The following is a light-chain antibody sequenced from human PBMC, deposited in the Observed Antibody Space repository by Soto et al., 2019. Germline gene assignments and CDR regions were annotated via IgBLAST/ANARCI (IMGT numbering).Light chain of an antibody. CDR1: QSVSSS. J-gene: IGKJ2*01. V-gene: IGKV3-15*01. CDR3: QQYINGYT. Sequence: EVVMTQSPATLSVFPGERVSLSCRASQSVSSSLAWYQQKPGQAPRLLIYSASTRATGIPDRFSGSRSGTEFPLTISSRESEDFAVYYLQQYINGYTFRQGTELEI. CDR2: SAS.